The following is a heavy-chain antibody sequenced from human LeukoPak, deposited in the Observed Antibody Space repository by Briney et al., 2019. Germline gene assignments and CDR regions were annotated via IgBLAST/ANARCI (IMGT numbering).Heavy chain of an antibody. Sequence: GGSLRLSCAASGFTFSGFAMSWVRRTPGKGLEWVSGISGSGDNTLYADSVKGQFTISRDNSKNTLYLEMNSLRAEDTAIYYCAKMKGHPLPKYYMGVWGQGTTVTVSS. J-gene: IGHJ6*01. CDR3: AKMKGHPLPKYYMGV. CDR1: GFTFSGFA. D-gene: IGHD1-26*01. CDR2: ISGSGDNT. V-gene: IGHV3-23*01.